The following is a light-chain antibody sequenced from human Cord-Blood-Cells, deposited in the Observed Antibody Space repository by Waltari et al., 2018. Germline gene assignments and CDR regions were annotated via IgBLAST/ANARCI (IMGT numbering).Light chain of an antibody. V-gene: IGLV1-40*01. CDR1: SSNIGAXYA. Sequence: QSVLTQPPSVSGAPGQXXTXSCTGSSSNIGAXYAVHWYQQLPGTAPKLLIYGNRHRPSGVPDRFSGSKSGTSASLAITGLQAEDEADYYCQSYDSSLSGVVFGGGTKLTVL. J-gene: IGLJ2*01. CDR3: QSYDSSLSGVV. CDR2: GNR.